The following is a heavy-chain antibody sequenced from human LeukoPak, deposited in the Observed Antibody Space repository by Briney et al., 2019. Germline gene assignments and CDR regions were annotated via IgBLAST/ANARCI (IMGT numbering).Heavy chain of an antibody. CDR2: INPNSGGT. V-gene: IGHV1-2*02. CDR3: ARACSDFWSGYYKDY. Sequence: ASVKVSCKASGYTFTGYYMHWVRQAPGQGLEWMGWINPNSGGTNYAQKFQGRVTMTRDTSISTAYMELSRLRSDVTAVYYCARACSDFWSGYYKDYWGQGTLVTVSS. CDR1: GYTFTGYY. D-gene: IGHD3-3*01. J-gene: IGHJ4*02.